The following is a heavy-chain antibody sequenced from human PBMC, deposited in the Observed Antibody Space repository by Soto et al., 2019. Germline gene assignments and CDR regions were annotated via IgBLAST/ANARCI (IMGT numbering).Heavy chain of an antibody. D-gene: IGHD1-20*01. CDR3: ARGDTLMVYDY. V-gene: IGHV4-34*01. Sequence: SETLSLTCAVYGGSFSGYYWSWIRQPPGKGLEWIGEINHSGSTNYNPSLKSRVTISVDTSKNQFSLKLSSVTAADTAVYYCARGDTLMVYDYWGQGTLVTVSS. CDR2: INHSGST. CDR1: GGSFSGYY. J-gene: IGHJ4*02.